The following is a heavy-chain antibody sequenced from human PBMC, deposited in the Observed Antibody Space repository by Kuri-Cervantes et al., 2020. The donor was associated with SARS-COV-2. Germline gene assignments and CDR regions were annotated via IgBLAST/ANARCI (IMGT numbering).Heavy chain of an antibody. V-gene: IGHV6-1*01. D-gene: IGHD3-10*01. CDR2: TYFRSKWYN. CDR3: ARGKTMVRGENYYYMDV. Sequence: SQTLSLTCAISGDSVSSNSAAWNWIRQSPSRGLEWLGRTYFRSKWYNDYAVSAKSRITINPDTSKKQFSLQLNSVTPEDAAVYYCARGKTMVRGENYYYMDVWGKGTTVTVSS. CDR1: GDSVSSNSAA. J-gene: IGHJ6*03.